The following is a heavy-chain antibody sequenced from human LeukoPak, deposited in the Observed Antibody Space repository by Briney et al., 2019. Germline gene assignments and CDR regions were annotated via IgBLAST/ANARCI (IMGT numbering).Heavy chain of an antibody. CDR3: APGYYDSSGYPQHWFDP. J-gene: IGHJ5*02. V-gene: IGHV1-69*13. D-gene: IGHD3-22*01. CDR2: IIPIFGTA. Sequence: GASVKVSCKASGGTFSSYAISWVRQAPGQGLEWMGGIIPIFGTANYAQKFQGRVTITADESTSTAYMELSSLRSEDTAVYYCAPGYYDSSGYPQHWFDPWGQGTLVTVSS. CDR1: GGTFSSYA.